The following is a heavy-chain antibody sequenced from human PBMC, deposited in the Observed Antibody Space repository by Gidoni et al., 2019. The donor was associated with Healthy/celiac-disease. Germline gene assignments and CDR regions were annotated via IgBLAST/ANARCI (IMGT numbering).Heavy chain of an antibody. CDR2: IGTAGDT. CDR3: ARASSGRDGYFQH. D-gene: IGHD6-19*01. V-gene: IGHV3-13*01. J-gene: IGHJ1*01. CDR1: GFTFSSYD. Sequence: EVQLVESGGGLVQPGGSLRLSCAASGFTFSSYDMHWVRQAKGKGLEWVSAIGTAGDTYYPGSVKGRFTISRENAKNSLYLQMNSLRAGDTAVYYCARASSGRDGYFQHWGQGTLVTVSS.